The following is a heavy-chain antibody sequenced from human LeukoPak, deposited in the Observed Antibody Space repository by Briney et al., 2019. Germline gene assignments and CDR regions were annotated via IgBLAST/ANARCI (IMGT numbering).Heavy chain of an antibody. CDR2: IYYSGGT. CDR3: ARDRRYYDSSGTAYYDGMDV. J-gene: IGHJ6*02. Sequence: SETLSLTCTVSGGSISSYYWSWIRQPPGKGLEWIGYIYYSGGTNYNPSLKSRVTISVDTSKNQFSLKLSSVTAADTAVYYCARDRRYYDSSGTAYYDGMDVWGQGTMVTVSS. CDR1: GGSISSYY. V-gene: IGHV4-59*01. D-gene: IGHD3-22*01.